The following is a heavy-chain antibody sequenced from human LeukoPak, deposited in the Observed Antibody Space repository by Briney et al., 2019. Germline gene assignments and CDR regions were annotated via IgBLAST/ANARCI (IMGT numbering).Heavy chain of an antibody. CDR2: ISYDGSNK. D-gene: IGHD3-16*01. CDR1: GFTFSSYA. Sequence: GGSPRLSCAASGFTFSSYAMHWVRQAPGKGLEWVAVISYDGSNKYYADSVKGRFTISRDNSKNTLYLQMNSLRAEDTAVYYCARDLGDPRPSPYGMDVWGQGTTVTVSS. J-gene: IGHJ6*02. CDR3: ARDLGDPRPSPYGMDV. V-gene: IGHV3-30-3*01.